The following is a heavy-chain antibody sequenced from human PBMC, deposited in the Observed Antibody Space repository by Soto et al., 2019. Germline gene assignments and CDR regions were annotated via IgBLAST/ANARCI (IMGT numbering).Heavy chain of an antibody. D-gene: IGHD2-8*01. J-gene: IGHJ6*02. Sequence: ASVKVSCKASGYSFTDYHIHWVRQAPGQGLERLGRINPKSGGTSTAQKFQGWVTMTRDRSISTVYMELTRLRSDDTAVYFCARGHSTDCSNGVCSFFYNHEMDVWGQGTTVTVSS. V-gene: IGHV1-2*04. CDR1: GYSFTDYH. CDR3: ARGHSTDCSNGVCSFFYNHEMDV. CDR2: INPKSGGT.